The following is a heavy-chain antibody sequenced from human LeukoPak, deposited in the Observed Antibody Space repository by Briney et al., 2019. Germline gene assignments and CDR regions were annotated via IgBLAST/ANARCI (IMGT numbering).Heavy chain of an antibody. CDR3: ARHGLERLFDY. CDR2: INPSGGST. D-gene: IGHD1-1*01. J-gene: IGHJ4*02. CDR1: GYTFTSYY. Sequence: ASVNVSCKASGYTFTSYYMHWVRQAPGQGLEWMGIINPSGGSTSYAQKFQGRVTMTRDTSTSTVYMELSSLRSEDTAVYYCARHGLERLFDYWGQGTLVTVSS. V-gene: IGHV1-46*01.